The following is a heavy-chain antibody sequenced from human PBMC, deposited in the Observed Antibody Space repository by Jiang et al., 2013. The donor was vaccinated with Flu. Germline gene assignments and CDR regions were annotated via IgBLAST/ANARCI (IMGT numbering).Heavy chain of an antibody. CDR2: SNPSGGST. CDR3: AVVVITTDAFDI. J-gene: IGHJ3*02. D-gene: IGHD3-22*01. Sequence: SGAEVKKPGASVKVSCKASGYTFTNYYMHWVRQAPGQGLEWMGISNPSGGSTSYAQKFQGRVTMTRDTSTSTVYMELSSLRSEDTAVYYCAVVVITTDAFDIWGQGTMVTVSS. CDR1: GYTFTNYY. V-gene: IGHV1-46*01.